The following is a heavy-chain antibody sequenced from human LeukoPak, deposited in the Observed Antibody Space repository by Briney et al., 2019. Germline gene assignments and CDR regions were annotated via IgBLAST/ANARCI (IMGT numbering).Heavy chain of an antibody. J-gene: IGHJ4*02. V-gene: IGHV3-21*01. D-gene: IGHD5-12*01. CDR2: ISIGSTYT. CDR3: ARVEASGYDYGAFDY. CDR1: GFTFSRYS. Sequence: GGSLRLSCAASGFTFSRYSMNWVRQAPGKGLEWVSSISIGSTYTYYADSVKGRFTISRDNAKNSLYLQMNSLRAEDTAVYYCARVEASGYDYGAFDYWGQGTLVTVSS.